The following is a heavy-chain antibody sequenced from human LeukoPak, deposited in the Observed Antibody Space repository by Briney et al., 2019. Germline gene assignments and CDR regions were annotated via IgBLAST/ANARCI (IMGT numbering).Heavy chain of an antibody. CDR3: ARDGNPGAFDI. CDR1: GGSISSYY. V-gene: IGHV4-59*01. D-gene: IGHD1-1*01. Sequence: PSETLSLTCTVSGGSISSYYWSWIRQPPGKGLEWIGYIYYSGSTNYNPSLKSRATISVDTSKNQFSLKLSSVTAADTAVYYCARDGNPGAFDIWGQGTMVTVSS. J-gene: IGHJ3*02. CDR2: IYYSGST.